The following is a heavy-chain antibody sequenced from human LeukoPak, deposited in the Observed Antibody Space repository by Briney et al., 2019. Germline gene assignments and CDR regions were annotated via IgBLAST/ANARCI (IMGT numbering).Heavy chain of an antibody. J-gene: IGHJ4*02. D-gene: IGHD5-18*01. CDR1: GFTFSSYW. CDR3: AKGYCYGHYDY. V-gene: IGHV3-74*01. Sequence: GGSLRLSCAASGFTFSSYWMHWVRQAPGKGLVWVSRINSDGSSTSYADSVKGRFTISRDNAKNTLYLQMNSLRAEDTAVYYCAKGYCYGHYDYWGQGTLVTVSS. CDR2: INSDGSST.